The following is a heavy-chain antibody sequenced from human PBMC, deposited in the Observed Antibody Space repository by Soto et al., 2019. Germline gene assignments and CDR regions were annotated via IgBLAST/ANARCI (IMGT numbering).Heavy chain of an antibody. V-gene: IGHV4-31*03. J-gene: IGHJ6*02. Sequence: PSETLSLTCTVSGGSISSGGYYWSWIRQHPGKGLEWTGYIYYSGSTYYNPSLKSRVTISVDTSKNQFSLKLSSVTAADTAVYYCASSSWPARYRYGMDVWGQGTTVTVSS. CDR3: ASSSWPARYRYGMDV. CDR2: IYYSGST. CDR1: GGSISSGGYY. D-gene: IGHD6-13*01.